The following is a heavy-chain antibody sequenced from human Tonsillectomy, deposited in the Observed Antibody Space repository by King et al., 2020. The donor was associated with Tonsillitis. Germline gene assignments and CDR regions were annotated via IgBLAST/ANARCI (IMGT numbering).Heavy chain of an antibody. CDR2: INPNSGGT. D-gene: IGHD6-19*01. J-gene: IGHJ4*02. Sequence: VQLVESGAEVKKPGASVKVSCKASGYTFTGYYMRWVRQAPGQGLEWMGWINPNSGGTNYAQKFQGRVTMTRDTSISTAYMELSRLRSDDTAVYYCARDVAVAGPTEFDYWGQGTLVTVSS. V-gene: IGHV1-2*02. CDR1: GYTFTGYY. CDR3: ARDVAVAGPTEFDY.